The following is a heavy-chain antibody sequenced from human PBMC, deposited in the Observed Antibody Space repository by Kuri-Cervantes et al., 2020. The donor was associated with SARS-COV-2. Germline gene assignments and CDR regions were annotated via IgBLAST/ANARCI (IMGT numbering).Heavy chain of an antibody. CDR1: GFTFSGHW. V-gene: IGHV3-74*01. D-gene: IGHD1-1*01. J-gene: IGHJ4*02. CDR2: INPDGSYT. Sequence: GGSLRLSCAATGFTFSGHWIHWVRQAPGKGLVWVSRINPDGSYTNNADSVKGRFTLSRDNAKNMLFLQMSSLRAEDTAVYYCVRDGDHWNFDYWGQGTLVTVSS. CDR3: VRDGDHWNFDY.